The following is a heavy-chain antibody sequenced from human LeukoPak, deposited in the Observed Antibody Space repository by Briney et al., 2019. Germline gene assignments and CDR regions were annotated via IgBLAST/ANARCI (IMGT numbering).Heavy chain of an antibody. CDR2: IKPNSGGT. Sequence: GASVKVSCKASGYSFADYYMHWVRQAPGQGLEWMGWIKPNSGGTRSAQKFQGRVTMTRDTSISTAYMELSRLRSDDTAVYYCATATSYDSSGYYFAVSPYYMDVWGKGTTVTVSS. V-gene: IGHV1-2*02. D-gene: IGHD3-22*01. J-gene: IGHJ6*03. CDR3: ATATSYDSSGYYFAVSPYYMDV. CDR1: GYSFADYY.